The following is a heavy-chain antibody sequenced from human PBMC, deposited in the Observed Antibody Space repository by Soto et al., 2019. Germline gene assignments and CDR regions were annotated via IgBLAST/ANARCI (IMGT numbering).Heavy chain of an antibody. D-gene: IGHD2-15*01. J-gene: IGHJ4*02. CDR3: AADTGDIEVVPATT. Sequence: GGSLRLSCTASGLNFEKCSFNWVRQPPGKGPEWLASISPASTYIRYADSVKGRLTISRDNARNSLSLQMMSLRADDTAMYYCAADTGDIEVVPATTWGQGTLVTVSS. CDR2: ISPASTYI. V-gene: IGHV3-21*04. CDR1: GLNFEKCS.